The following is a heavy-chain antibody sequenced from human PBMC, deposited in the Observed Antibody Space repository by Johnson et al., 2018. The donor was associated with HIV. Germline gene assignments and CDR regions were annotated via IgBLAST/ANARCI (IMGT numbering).Heavy chain of an antibody. CDR1: GFTFSSYW. Sequence: VQLVESGGGLVQPGGSLRLSCAASGFTFSSYWMTWVRQAPGKGLEWVANINQDGSEKYSVDSVKGRFTISRDNAKKSLYLQMNSLRAEDTAVYYCAKDIGDGYNRWGAFDFWGQGTMVTVSS. CDR2: INQDGSEK. CDR3: AKDIGDGYNRWGAFDF. J-gene: IGHJ3*01. V-gene: IGHV3-7*01. D-gene: IGHD5-24*01.